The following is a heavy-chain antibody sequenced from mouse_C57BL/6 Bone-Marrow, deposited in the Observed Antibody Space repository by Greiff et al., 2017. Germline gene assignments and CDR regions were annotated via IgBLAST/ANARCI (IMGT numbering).Heavy chain of an antibody. CDR3: TSPYYDYDDAMDY. J-gene: IGHJ4*01. CDR1: GYTFTDYE. CDR2: IDPETGGT. D-gene: IGHD2-4*01. Sequence: VQVVESGAELVRPGASVTLSCKASGYTFTDYEMHWVKQTPVHGLEWIGAIDPETGGTAYNQKFKGKAILTADKSSSTAYMELRSLTSEDSAVYYCTSPYYDYDDAMDYWGQGTSVTVSS. V-gene: IGHV1-15*01.